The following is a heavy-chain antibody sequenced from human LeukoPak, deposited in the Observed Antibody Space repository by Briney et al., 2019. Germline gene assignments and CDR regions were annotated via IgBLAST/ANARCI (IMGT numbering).Heavy chain of an antibody. J-gene: IGHJ3*02. CDR1: GGSISGYY. CDR2: VYYSGST. Sequence: PSETLSLTCTVSGGSISGYYCSWVRQPPGRGLEWIGYVYYSGSTSYNPSLKSRVSISMDTPKNQFSLKLSSLTAADTAVYYCVRQSLGRDAFHIWGQGTMVTVSS. CDR3: VRQSLGRDAFHI. D-gene: IGHD7-27*01. V-gene: IGHV4-59*08.